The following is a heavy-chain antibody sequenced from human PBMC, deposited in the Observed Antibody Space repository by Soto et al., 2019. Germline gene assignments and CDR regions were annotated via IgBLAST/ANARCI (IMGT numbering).Heavy chain of an antibody. D-gene: IGHD3-16*01. CDR2: VYNTGD. J-gene: IGHJ4*02. CDR1: GDSITTRY. V-gene: IGHV4-59*11. CDR3: AGGDHWRLVDY. Sequence: SETLSLTCTVSGDSITTRYWSWIRQPPGKGLEWIGYVYNTGDNYNPSLMRRASMSLDTSENLFSLQLRSVTAADTAVYYCAGGDHWRLVDYWCRGNLVTVSS.